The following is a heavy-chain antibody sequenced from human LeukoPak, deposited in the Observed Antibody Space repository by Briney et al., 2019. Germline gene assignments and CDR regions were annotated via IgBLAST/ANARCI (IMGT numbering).Heavy chain of an antibody. CDR2: INSDGSST. D-gene: IGHD2-15*01. J-gene: IGHJ4*02. Sequence: PGGSLRLSCAACGFTFSSYWTHWVLQAPGKGLLWVSRINSDGSSTSYADSVKGRFTISRDNAKNTLYLQMNSLRAGDTAVYYCASSPRGYCSGGRCYKWDYSGEGSLVTVSS. CDR1: GFTFSSYW. V-gene: IGHV3-74*01. CDR3: ASSPRGYCSGGRCYKWDY.